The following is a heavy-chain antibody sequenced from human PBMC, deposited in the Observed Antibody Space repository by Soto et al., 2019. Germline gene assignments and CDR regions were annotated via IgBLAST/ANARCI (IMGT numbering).Heavy chain of an antibody. CDR2: IWYDGSNK. D-gene: IGHD4-17*01. CDR1: GFTFSSYG. V-gene: IGHV3-33*01. CDR3: ARDPGTYGDYSYYFDY. Sequence: PGGSLRLSCAASGFTFSSYGMHWVRQAPGKGLEWVAVIWYDGSNKYYADSVKGRFTISRDNSKNTLYLQMNSLRAEDTAVYYCARDPGTYGDYSYYFDYWGQGTLVTVSS. J-gene: IGHJ4*02.